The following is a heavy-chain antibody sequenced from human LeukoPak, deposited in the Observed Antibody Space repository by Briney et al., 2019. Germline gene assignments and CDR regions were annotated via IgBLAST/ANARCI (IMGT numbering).Heavy chain of an antibody. D-gene: IGHD2-2*01. CDR2: ISSSSSTR. Sequence: GGSLRLSCAASGFTFSSYSINWVRQAPGKGLEWVSYISSSSSTRHYADSVKGRFTISRDNAKNSLYLQMNSLRAEDTAVYYCARDVVGQSIVGVPAADDYWGQGTLVTVSS. V-gene: IGHV3-48*04. J-gene: IGHJ4*02. CDR3: ARDVVGQSIVGVPAADDY. CDR1: GFTFSSYS.